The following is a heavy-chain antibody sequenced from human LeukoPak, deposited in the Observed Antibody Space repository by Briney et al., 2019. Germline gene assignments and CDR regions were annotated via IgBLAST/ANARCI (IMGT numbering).Heavy chain of an antibody. J-gene: IGHJ3*01. CDR2: IGISAGST. CDR3: ANDSWEITIGDAFGF. D-gene: IGHD3-3*01. CDR1: GSTFDNYA. Sequence: GGSLRLSCEASGSTFDNYAMSWVRQAPGKGLEWVSTIGISAGSTYYADAVRGRFTISRDNSKKTVILQMNRLRVEDTAVYYCANDSWEITIGDAFGFWGQGTKVAVSS. V-gene: IGHV3-23*01.